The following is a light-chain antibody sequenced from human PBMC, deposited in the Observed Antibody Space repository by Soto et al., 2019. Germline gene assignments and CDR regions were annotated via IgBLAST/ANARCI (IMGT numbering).Light chain of an antibody. CDR2: GTS. V-gene: IGKV3-15*01. CDR3: QQYSEWPWT. Sequence: EIVMTQSPATLSVSPGERATLSCRASQSVSSSVAWYQHKPGQTPRPLMHGTSIRAVGIPARFSDSGSGTEFTLTIFSLLSEDFAVYYCQQYSEWPWTFGQGTKV. J-gene: IGKJ1*01. CDR1: QSVSSS.